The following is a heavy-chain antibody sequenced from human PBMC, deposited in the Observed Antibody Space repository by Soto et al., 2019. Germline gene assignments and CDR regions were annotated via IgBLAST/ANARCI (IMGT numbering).Heavy chain of an antibody. CDR2: ISGSGGST. Sequence: GGSLRLSCAGAGFSFSSYVMNWVRLAPGKGLEWVSGISGSGGSTYYADSVKGRVTISRDNSRNTLYLQMDSLRVEDTAVYYCARGPITMVRGAINYWGPGTQVTLSS. D-gene: IGHD3-10*01. CDR3: ARGPITMVRGAINY. CDR1: GFSFSSYV. V-gene: IGHV3-23*01. J-gene: IGHJ4*02.